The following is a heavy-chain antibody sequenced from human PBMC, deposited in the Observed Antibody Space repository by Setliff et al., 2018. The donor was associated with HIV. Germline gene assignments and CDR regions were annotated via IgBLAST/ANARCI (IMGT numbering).Heavy chain of an antibody. V-gene: IGHV4-38-2*01. J-gene: IGHJ3*01. D-gene: IGHD3-3*02. CDR2: IYHSGST. CDR3: ARGRALGV. Sequence: SETLSLTCAVSGYSISSGYYWGWIRQPPGKGLEWIGSIYHSGSTNYNPSLKSRVTISVDTSKNQFSLKLSSVTAADTAVYYCARGRALGVWGQGTMVTVSS. CDR1: GYSISSGYY.